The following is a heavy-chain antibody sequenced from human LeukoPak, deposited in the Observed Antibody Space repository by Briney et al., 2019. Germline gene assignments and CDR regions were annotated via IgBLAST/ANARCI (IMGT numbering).Heavy chain of an antibody. D-gene: IGHD3-16*02. Sequence: SETLSLTCTVSGGSISSGGNYWSWLRQLPGKGLEWIGYIYYVGNTNYNPSLKSRLSMSVDTSTNQFSLNLTSVTAADTAVYFCARIEVIGSTRYFDYWGQGAMVTVSS. CDR1: GGSISSGGNY. CDR3: ARIEVIGSTRYFDY. J-gene: IGHJ4*02. V-gene: IGHV4-31*03. CDR2: IYYVGNT.